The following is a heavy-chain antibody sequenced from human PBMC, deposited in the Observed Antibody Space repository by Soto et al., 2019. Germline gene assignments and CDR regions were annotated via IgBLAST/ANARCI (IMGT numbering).Heavy chain of an antibody. CDR3: ARGMVTYDY. CDR1: GFTFSSYN. CDR2: ISSTGKTL. V-gene: IGHV3-48*02. J-gene: IGHJ4*02. D-gene: IGHD2-8*01. Sequence: EVQLVESGGRLVQPGGSLRLSCVASGFTFSSYNMNWVRQTPEKGLEWLAYISSTGKTLYYADSVKGRFTISRDNVKNSVYLQMNRLRDDDTALYYCARGMVTYDYWGQGTLVTVSS.